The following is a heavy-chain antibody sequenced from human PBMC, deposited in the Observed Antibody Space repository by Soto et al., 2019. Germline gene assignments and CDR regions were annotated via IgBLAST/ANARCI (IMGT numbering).Heavy chain of an antibody. D-gene: IGHD6-6*01. V-gene: IGHV1-18*01. CDR3: ASRSGQLPYYFDY. CDR1: GYTFSNYG. Sequence: GASVKVSCKASGYTFSNYGITWMRQAPGQGLEWMGWSSINNANKNSAQSLQGRATLTTDTSTSTAYMELRSLRSDDTAVYYCASRSGQLPYYFDYWGQGTLVTVSS. CDR2: SSINNANK. J-gene: IGHJ4*02.